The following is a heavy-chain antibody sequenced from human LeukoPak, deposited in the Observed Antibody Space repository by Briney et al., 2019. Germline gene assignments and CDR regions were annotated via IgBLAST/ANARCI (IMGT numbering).Heavy chain of an antibody. CDR3: ARVGPSKTVRSFDY. Sequence: QTLSLTCTVSGGSTSSGDYYWSWIRQPPGKGLEWIGYIYYSGSTYYNPSLKTRVTISVDTSKNQFSLKLSSVTAADTAVYYCARVGPSKTVRSFDYWGQGTLVTVSS. CDR2: IYYSGST. J-gene: IGHJ4*02. CDR1: GGSTSSGDYY. V-gene: IGHV4-30-4*08. D-gene: IGHD3/OR15-3a*01.